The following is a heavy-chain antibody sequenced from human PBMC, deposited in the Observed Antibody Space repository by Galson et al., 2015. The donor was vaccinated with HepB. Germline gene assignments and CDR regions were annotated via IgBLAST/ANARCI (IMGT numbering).Heavy chain of an antibody. V-gene: IGHV3-9*01. CDR2: ISWHSNDV. CDR3: VKGRTALIHKFYHSMDA. Sequence: SLRLSCAASGFTFDDYAMYWVRQAPGKGLEWVAGISWHSNDVGQADSVRGRFTISRDNAQNSLYLQMDSLRPEDTALYYCVKGRTALIHKFYHSMDAWGQGTTVTVSS. D-gene: IGHD2/OR15-2a*01. J-gene: IGHJ6*02. CDR1: GFTFDDYA.